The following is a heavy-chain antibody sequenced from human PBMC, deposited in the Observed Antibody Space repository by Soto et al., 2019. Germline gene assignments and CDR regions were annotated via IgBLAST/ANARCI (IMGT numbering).Heavy chain of an antibody. CDR2: NYYSGKT. CDR3: AKNLPRTGRFDY. Sequence: PSETLSLTCSLSGASITSTTYFWAWIRQPPGKGLEWVGSNYYSGKTHYNPSLNSRTTISVDRSRNQFSLQVSSVTAADTAVYYCAKNLPRTGRFDYWGQGTVVTVSS. J-gene: IGHJ4*02. V-gene: IGHV4-39*01. CDR1: GASITSTTYF.